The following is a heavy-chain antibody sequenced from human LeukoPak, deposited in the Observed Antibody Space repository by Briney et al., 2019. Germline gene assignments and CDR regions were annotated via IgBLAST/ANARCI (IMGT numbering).Heavy chain of an antibody. D-gene: IGHD3-10*01. J-gene: IGHJ5*02. CDR1: GFTFSSYA. CDR2: ISGSGGST. V-gene: IGHV3-23*01. Sequence: GGSLRLSCAASGFTFSSYAMSWVRQAPGKGLEWVSAISGSGGSTYYADSVKGRFTISRDNSKNTLYLQMNSLRAEDTAVYYCAKDSIRAITMVRGVINWFDPWGQGTLVTVSS. CDR3: AKDSIRAITMVRGVINWFDP.